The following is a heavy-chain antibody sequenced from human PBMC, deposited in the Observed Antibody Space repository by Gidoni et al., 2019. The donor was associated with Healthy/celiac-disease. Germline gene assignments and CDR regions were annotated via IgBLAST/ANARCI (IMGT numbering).Heavy chain of an antibody. D-gene: IGHD2-2*02. Sequence: EVQLLESGGGLVQPGGSLRVSCAASGFTFSSYAMSWVRQAPGKGMEWVSAISGSGGSTYYADSVKGRFTISRDNSKNTLYLQMNSLRAEDTAVYYCARRYCSSTSCYTGWFDPWGQGTLVTVSS. CDR3: ARRYCSSTSCYTGWFDP. CDR1: GFTFSSYA. V-gene: IGHV3-23*01. CDR2: ISGSGGST. J-gene: IGHJ5*02.